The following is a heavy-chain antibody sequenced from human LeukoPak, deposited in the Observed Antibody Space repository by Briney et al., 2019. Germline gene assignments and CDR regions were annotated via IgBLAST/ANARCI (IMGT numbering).Heavy chain of an antibody. D-gene: IGHD5-18*01. CDR3: ARSGYSYGSYFDH. J-gene: IGHJ4*02. CDR2: IIPILGIA. Sequence: SVKVSCKASGGTFSSYAISWVRQAPGQGLEWMGRIIPILGIANYAQKFQGRVTITADKSTSTAYMELSSLRSEDTAVYYCARSGYSYGSYFDHWGQGTLVTVSS. V-gene: IGHV1-69*04. CDR1: GGTFSSYA.